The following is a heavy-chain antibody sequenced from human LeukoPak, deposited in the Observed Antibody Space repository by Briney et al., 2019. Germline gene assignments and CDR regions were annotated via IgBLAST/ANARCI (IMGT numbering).Heavy chain of an antibody. CDR2: INSDGSST. D-gene: IGHD3-22*01. V-gene: IGHV3-74*01. CDR3: ARVLSGYHTSVYYYYGMDV. J-gene: IGHJ6*02. CDR1: GFTFSSYW. Sequence: PGGSLRLSCAASGFTFSSYWMHWVRQAPGKGLVWVSRINSDGSSTSYADSVKGRFTISRDNAKSTLYLQMNSLRAEDTAVYYCARVLSGYHTSVYYYYGMDVWGQGTTVTVSS.